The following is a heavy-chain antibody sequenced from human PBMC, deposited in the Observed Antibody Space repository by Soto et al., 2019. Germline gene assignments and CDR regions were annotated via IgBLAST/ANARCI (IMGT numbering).Heavy chain of an antibody. Sequence: SETLSLTCTVSGGSISSGGYYWSWIRQHPGKGLEWIGYIYYSGSTYYNPSLKSRVTISVDTSKNQFSLKLSSVTAADTAVYYCARSMYPIVLMVYAPTPDDAFDIWGQGTMVTVSS. J-gene: IGHJ3*02. V-gene: IGHV4-31*03. CDR1: GGSISSGGYY. D-gene: IGHD2-8*01. CDR3: ARSMYPIVLMVYAPTPDDAFDI. CDR2: IYYSGST.